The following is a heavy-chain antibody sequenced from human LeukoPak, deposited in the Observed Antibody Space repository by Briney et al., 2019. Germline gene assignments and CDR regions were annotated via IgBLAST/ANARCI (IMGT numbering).Heavy chain of an antibody. CDR2: ISGSGGRT. CDR1: GFTFSSYG. J-gene: IGHJ3*02. V-gene: IGHV3-23*01. Sequence: GGSLRLSCAASGFTFSSYGMSWVRQAPGKGLEWVSGISGSGGRTYFADSVKGRFTISRDNSKNTLYLQMNSLRAEDTAVYYCARRGAVANAFDIWGQGTMVTVSS. D-gene: IGHD6-19*01. CDR3: ARRGAVANAFDI.